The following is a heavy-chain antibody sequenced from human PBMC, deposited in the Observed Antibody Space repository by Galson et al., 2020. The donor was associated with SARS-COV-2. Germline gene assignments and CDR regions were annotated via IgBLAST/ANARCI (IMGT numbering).Heavy chain of an antibody. CDR3: ARAARDWYDSSGYRNYDGMDV. D-gene: IGHD3-22*01. CDR2: INWNGDST. J-gene: IGHJ6*02. Sequence: GGSLRLSCAASGYAFDEDGMGWVRQAPGKGLEWVSGINWNGDSTGYADSVKGRFTISRDNAKNSLYLQMNSLRAEDTALYHCARAARDWYDSSGYRNYDGMDVWGQGTTVIVSS. CDR1: GYAFDEDG. V-gene: IGHV3-20*01.